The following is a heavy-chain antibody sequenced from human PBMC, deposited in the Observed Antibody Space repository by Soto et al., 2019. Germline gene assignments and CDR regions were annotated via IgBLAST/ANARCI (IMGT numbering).Heavy chain of an antibody. CDR1: GGSITCAYY. CDR3: ARVRDSFGLDV. D-gene: IGHD2-15*01. CDR2: IHYRGST. Sequence: TLALSCSVSGGSITCAYYWNWIRQHPGKGLEWIGSIHYRGSTYYNPSLQSRITISLDRSNNQFSLNLSSVTAADTAVYYCARVRDSFGLDVWGQGTTVTVS. J-gene: IGHJ6*02. V-gene: IGHV4-31*03.